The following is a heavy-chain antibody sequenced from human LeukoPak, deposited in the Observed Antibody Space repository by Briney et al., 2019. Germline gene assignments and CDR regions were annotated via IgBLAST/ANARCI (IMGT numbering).Heavy chain of an antibody. CDR3: ARGSHFYGSGSPFDY. V-gene: IGHV3-74*01. J-gene: IGHJ4*02. Sequence: GGSLRLSCTASGFSFSGHWMHWARQLPGKGLVWVSRISPTGSTTSYADSVKGRFTVSRDNAKNTLYLQVNNLRAEDTAVYYCARGSHFYGSGSPFDYWGQGTLVTVSS. CDR1: GFSFSGHW. CDR2: ISPTGSTT. D-gene: IGHD3-10*01.